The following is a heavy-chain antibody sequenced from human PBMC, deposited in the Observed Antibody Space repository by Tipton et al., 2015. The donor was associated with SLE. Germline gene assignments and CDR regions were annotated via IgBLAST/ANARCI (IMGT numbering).Heavy chain of an antibody. CDR3: ARDSVSDIVVVPAAMTGYFDL. Sequence: LRLSCTVSGDSISSRSDYWAWIRQPPGKGLEWIGSIFYSGNTNYNPSLKSRVTISRDTSKNLFSLKLSSVTAADTAVYYCARDSVSDIVVVPAAMTGYFDLWGRGARVAVSS. J-gene: IGHJ2*01. V-gene: IGHV4-39*07. CDR1: GDSISSRSDY. CDR2: IFYSGNT. D-gene: IGHD2-2*01.